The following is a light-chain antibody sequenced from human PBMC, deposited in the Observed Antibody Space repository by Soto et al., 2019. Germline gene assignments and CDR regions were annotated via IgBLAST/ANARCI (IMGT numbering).Light chain of an antibody. CDR1: SSNIGANP. CDR3: EAWDDSLSGAV. CDR2: NND. V-gene: IGLV1-44*01. J-gene: IGLJ2*01. Sequence: QSVLTQPPSASGTPGQRVTISCSGSSSNIGANPINCYQQLPGTAPKLLIYNNDQRPSGVPDRFSASKSGTSASLAISGLQSEDEADYYCEAWDDSLSGAVLGGGTKLTVL.